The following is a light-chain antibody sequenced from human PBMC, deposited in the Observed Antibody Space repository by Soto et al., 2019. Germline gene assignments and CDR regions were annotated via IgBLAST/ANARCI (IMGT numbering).Light chain of an antibody. J-gene: IGLJ2*01. V-gene: IGLV1-40*01. CDR3: QSSDSSLSAVV. CDR2: GNT. Sequence: QAVVTQPPSVSGAPGQGVSISCTGSSSNIGAGYDVHWYQQLPGTAPKLLIYGNTNRPSGVPDRFSGSKSGTSASLAITGLQPEDEADYYCQSSDSSLSAVVFGGGTKLTVL. CDR1: SSNIGAGYD.